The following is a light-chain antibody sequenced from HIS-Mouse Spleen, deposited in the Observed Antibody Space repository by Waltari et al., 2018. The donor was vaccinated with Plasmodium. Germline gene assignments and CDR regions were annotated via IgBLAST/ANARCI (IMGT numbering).Light chain of an antibody. Sequence: AIRLTQSPSSFSASTGDRVTITCRASQGISSCLAWYQQKPGKAPKLLIYAASTLQSGVPSRFSGSGSGTDFTLTISCLQSEDFATYYCQQYYSYPLTFGGGTKVEIK. V-gene: IGKV1-8*01. CDR1: QGISSC. CDR2: AAS. J-gene: IGKJ4*01. CDR3: QQYYSYPLT.